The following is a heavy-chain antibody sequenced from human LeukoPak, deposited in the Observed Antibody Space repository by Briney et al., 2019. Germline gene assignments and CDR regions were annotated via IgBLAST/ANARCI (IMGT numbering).Heavy chain of an antibody. CDR2: IDYSGTT. J-gene: IGHJ3*01. Sequence: ASETLSLTCTVSGASISTYYWSWIRQPPGQGLEWIGYIDYSGTTNYNPSLKSRVTMSIDTSKNQFSLKLSSVTAADKAVYYCARVGAGCFDFWGEGTMVTVSS. CDR1: GASISTYY. D-gene: IGHD1-26*01. V-gene: IGHV4-59*01. CDR3: ARVGAGCFDF.